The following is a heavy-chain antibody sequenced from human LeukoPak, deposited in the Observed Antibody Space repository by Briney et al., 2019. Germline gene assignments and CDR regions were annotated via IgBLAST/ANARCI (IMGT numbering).Heavy chain of an antibody. D-gene: IGHD3-9*01. CDR1: GFTVSSNH. Sequence: GGSLRLSCAASGFTVSSNHMSWVRQAPGKGLEWVSVIYSGGSTYYADSVKGRFTISRDNSKNTLYLQMNSLRAEDTAVYYCARGDYDILTGPSPYYFDYWGQGTLVTVSS. CDR2: IYSGGST. CDR3: ARGDYDILTGPSPYYFDY. J-gene: IGHJ4*02. V-gene: IGHV3-53*01.